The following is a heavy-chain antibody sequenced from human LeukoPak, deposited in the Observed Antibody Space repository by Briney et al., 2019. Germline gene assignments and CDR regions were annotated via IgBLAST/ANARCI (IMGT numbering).Heavy chain of an antibody. CDR1: GGSISSYY. D-gene: IGHD3-22*01. Sequence: SETLSLTCTVSGGSISSYYWSWIRQPPGKGLEWIGYIYYSGSTNHNPSLKSRVTISVDTSKNQFSLKLSSVTAADTAVYYCARDYYDSSGYYGVNWFDPWGQGTLVTVSS. CDR2: IYYSGST. CDR3: ARDYYDSSGYYGVNWFDP. V-gene: IGHV4-59*01. J-gene: IGHJ5*02.